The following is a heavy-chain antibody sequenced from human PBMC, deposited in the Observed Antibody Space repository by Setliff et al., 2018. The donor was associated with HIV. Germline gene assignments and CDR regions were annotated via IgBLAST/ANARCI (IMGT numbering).Heavy chain of an antibody. J-gene: IGHJ4*02. V-gene: IGHV3-48*03. D-gene: IGHD5-12*01. Sequence: HPGGSLRLSCAAPGFTLNTYEMDWFRQAPGKGLEWVSYITGSSDTIYYADSVKGRFTISRDNAKNSLYLQMNSLRAEDTAIYYCARDWRSGYDLNFDYWGQGTLVTVSS. CDR2: ITGSSDTI. CDR1: GFTLNTYE. CDR3: ARDWRSGYDLNFDY.